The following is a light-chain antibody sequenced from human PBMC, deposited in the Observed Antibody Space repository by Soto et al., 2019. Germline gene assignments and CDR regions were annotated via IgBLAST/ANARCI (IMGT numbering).Light chain of an antibody. CDR3: QHYNNWPPLT. J-gene: IGKJ4*01. V-gene: IGKV3-15*01. CDR2: AAS. Sequence: DIVMTQSPATLSVSPGQRVTLSCRASQSVSSNLAWYQQKPGQAPRLLIFAASTRATGIPARFSGSGSGTEFTLTISSLQSEDFGIYYCQHYNNWPPLTFGGGTKWISN. CDR1: QSVSSN.